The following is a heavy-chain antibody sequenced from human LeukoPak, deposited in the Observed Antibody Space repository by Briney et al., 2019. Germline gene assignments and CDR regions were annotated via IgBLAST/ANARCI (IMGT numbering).Heavy chain of an antibody. CDR2: INRDGSGT. J-gene: IGHJ4*02. CDR3: VGMTTVTLP. D-gene: IGHD4-17*01. V-gene: IGHV3-74*01. Sequence: GGSLRLSCAASGFTFSSYWMHWVRQPSGKGLVWVSRINRDGSGTSYVDSVKGRFTISRDNARNTLYLQMNSLRAEDTAVYYCVGMTTVTLPWGQGTLVTASS. CDR1: GFTFSSYW.